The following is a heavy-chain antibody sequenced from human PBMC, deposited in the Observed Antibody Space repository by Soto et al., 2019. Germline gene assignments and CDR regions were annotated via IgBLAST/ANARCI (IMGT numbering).Heavy chain of an antibody. V-gene: IGHV3-30-3*01. J-gene: IGHJ6*02. CDR2: ISYDGSNK. CDR1: GFTFSSYA. CDR3: ARDYDFWSGEYCYYGMDV. Sequence: PGASLRLSCAASGFTFSSYAMHWVRQAPGKGLEWVAVISYDGSNKYYADSVKGRFTISRDNSKNTLYLQMNSLRVEDTAVYYCARDYDFWSGEYCYYGMDVWGQGATVTVSS. D-gene: IGHD3-3*01.